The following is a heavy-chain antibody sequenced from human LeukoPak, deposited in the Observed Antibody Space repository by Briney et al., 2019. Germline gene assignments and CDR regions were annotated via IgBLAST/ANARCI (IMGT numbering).Heavy chain of an antibody. V-gene: IGHV1-8*01. J-gene: IGHJ4*02. D-gene: IGHD3-22*01. CDR1: GYTFTSYD. CDR3: ARGRIYDSSGYSY. CDR2: MNPNSGNT. Sequence: ASVKVSCKASGYTFTSYDIRWVRQATGQGLEWMAWMNPNSGNTGYAQKFQGRVTMTRNTSISTAYMELSSLRSEDTAVDYCARGRIYDSSGYSYWGQRTLVTVSS.